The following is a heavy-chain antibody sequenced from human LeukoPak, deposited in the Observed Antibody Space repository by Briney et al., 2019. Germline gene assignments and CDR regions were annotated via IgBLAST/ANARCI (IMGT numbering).Heavy chain of an antibody. D-gene: IGHD1-26*01. CDR1: GFTFSTSW. CDR2: IKHDGSEK. CDR3: ATGYGAGD. Sequence: GGSLRLSCAASGFTFSTSWMTWVRQAPGKGLERVANIKHDGSEKNYVDSVKGRFTISRDNDKNSLYLQMNILRAEDTAVYYCATGYGAGDWGQGTLVTVSS. V-gene: IGHV3-7*04. J-gene: IGHJ4*02.